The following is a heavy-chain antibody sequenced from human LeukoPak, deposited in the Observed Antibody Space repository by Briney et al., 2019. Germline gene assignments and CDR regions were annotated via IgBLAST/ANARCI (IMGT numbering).Heavy chain of an antibody. CDR2: INHSGGT. Sequence: SETLSLTCAVYGGSFSGYYWSWIRQPPGKGLEWIGEINHSGGTNYNPSLKSRVTISVDTSKNQFSLKLSSVTAADTAVYYCARGPSNCSSTSCYSGTTGAFDYWGQGTLVTVSS. J-gene: IGHJ4*02. CDR3: ARGPSNCSSTSCYSGTTGAFDY. CDR1: GGSFSGYY. V-gene: IGHV4-34*01. D-gene: IGHD2-2*01.